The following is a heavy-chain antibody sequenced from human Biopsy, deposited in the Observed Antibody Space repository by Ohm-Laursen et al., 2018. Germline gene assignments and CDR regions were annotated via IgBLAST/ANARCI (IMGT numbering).Heavy chain of an antibody. D-gene: IGHD1-26*01. CDR3: ARVGVGAPSIDYFDS. CDR2: IYYSGST. V-gene: IGHV4-59*01. J-gene: IGHJ4*02. Sequence: GTLSLTCTVSGGSIYNFFWSWIRQPPGKGLEWIGYIYYSGSTNYNPSLKSRVTTSVDRSKNHFSLELSSVTAADTAVYYCARVGVGAPSIDYFDSWGQGALVTVSS. CDR1: GGSIYNFF.